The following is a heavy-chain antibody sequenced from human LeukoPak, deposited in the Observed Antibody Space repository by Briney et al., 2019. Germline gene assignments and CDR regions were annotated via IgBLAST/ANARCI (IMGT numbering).Heavy chain of an antibody. CDR1: GFTFSNYW. Sequence: PGGSLRLSCAASGFTFSNYWMSWVRQAPGKGLEWVANIKQDGSEKYYVDSVKGRFTISRDSAKNSLYLQMNSLRAEDTAVYYCARDESLGDFWSGYFDAFDIWGQGTMVTVSS. J-gene: IGHJ3*02. D-gene: IGHD3-3*01. CDR2: IKQDGSEK. V-gene: IGHV3-7*01. CDR3: ARDESLGDFWSGYFDAFDI.